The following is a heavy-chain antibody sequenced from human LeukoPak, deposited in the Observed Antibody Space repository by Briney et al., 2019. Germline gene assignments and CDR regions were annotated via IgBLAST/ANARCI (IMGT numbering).Heavy chain of an antibody. D-gene: IGHD3-9*01. CDR1: GYTFTSYY. Sequence: ASVKVSCKASGYTFTSYYMHWVRQAPGQGLEWMGIINPSGGSTSYAQKFQGRVTMTRDTSTSTVYMELSSLRSEDTAVYYCARDLSDRRDILTGYRIYYYYGMDVWGQGTTATVSS. CDR2: INPSGGST. CDR3: ARDLSDRRDILTGYRIYYYYGMDV. V-gene: IGHV1-46*01. J-gene: IGHJ6*02.